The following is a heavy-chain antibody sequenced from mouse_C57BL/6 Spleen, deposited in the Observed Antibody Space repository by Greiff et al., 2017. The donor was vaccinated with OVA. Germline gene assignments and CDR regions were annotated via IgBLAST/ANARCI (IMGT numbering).Heavy chain of an antibody. V-gene: IGHV1-47*01. J-gene: IGHJ1*03. Sequence: VQLQESGAELVKPGASVKMSCKASGYTFTTYPIEWMKQNHGKSLEWIGNFHPYNDDTKYNEKFKGKATLSVEKSSSTVYLELSRLTSDDSAVYYCAITVVATRYFDVWGTGTTVTVSS. CDR1: GYTFTTYP. CDR3: AITVVATRYFDV. D-gene: IGHD1-1*01. CDR2: FHPYNDDT.